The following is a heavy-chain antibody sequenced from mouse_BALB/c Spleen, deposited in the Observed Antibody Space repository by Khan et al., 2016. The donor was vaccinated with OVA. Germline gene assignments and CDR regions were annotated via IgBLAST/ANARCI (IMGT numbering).Heavy chain of an antibody. CDR2: INPRSGYT. D-gene: IGHD2-3*01. CDR1: GYTFTSHT. V-gene: IGHV1-4*01. CDR3: ASSKTEDGLDY. J-gene: IGHJ4*01. Sequence: QVQLQQPGAELARPGASVRMSCKASGYTFTSHTMHWVKQRPGQGLEWIGYINPRSGYTQYIQKFTDKATLTADISSSTAYMQLSSLTYEDSGVYYGASSKTEDGLDYWGQGTSVTVSS.